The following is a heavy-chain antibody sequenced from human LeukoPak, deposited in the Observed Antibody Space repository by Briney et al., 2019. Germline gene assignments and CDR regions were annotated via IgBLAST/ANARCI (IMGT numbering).Heavy chain of an antibody. CDR2: IYSGGST. CDR3: ARDGKYDSSGYYSLDY. D-gene: IGHD3-22*01. CDR1: GFTFSNYG. J-gene: IGHJ4*02. Sequence: AGGSLRLSCAASGFTFSNYGMHWVRQAPGKGLEWVSVIYSGGSTYYPDSVKGRFTISRDNSKNTLYLQMSSLRVEDTAVYYCARDGKYDSSGYYSLDYWGQGTLVTVSP. V-gene: IGHV3-NL1*01.